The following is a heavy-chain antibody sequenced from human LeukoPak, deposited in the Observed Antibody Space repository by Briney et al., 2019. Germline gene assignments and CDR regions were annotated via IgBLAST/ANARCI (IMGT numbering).Heavy chain of an antibody. D-gene: IGHD4-17*01. CDR2: IIPIFGTA. CDR3: ARGGHDYGDYVYAY. CDR1: GYTFTSYG. V-gene: IGHV1-69*13. Sequence: GASVKVSCKASGYTFTSYGISWVRQAPGQGLEWMGGIIPIFGTANYAQKFQGRVTITADESTSTAYMELSSLRSEDTAVYYCARGGHDYGDYVYAYWGQGTLVTVSS. J-gene: IGHJ4*02.